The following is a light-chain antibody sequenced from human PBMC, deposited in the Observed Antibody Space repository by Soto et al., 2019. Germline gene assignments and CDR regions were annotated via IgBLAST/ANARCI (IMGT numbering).Light chain of an antibody. V-gene: IGKV1-5*03. CDR1: QSISSW. Sequence: DLQMTPSPSTLSASVGDRVTITCRASQSISSWLAWYQQKPGKAPKLLIYKASTLKSGVPSRFSGSGSGTGFTLTISSLQPDDFATYYCQHYNSYSEAFGQGTKVDIK. CDR2: KAS. J-gene: IGKJ1*01. CDR3: QHYNSYSEA.